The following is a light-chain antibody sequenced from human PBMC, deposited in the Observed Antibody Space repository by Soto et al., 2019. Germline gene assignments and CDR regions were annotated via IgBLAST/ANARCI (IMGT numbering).Light chain of an antibody. V-gene: IGKV3-20*01. Sequence: EILLTQSPGTLSLSPGERATLSCRASQSVSSNYLAWYQQKPGQAPRLLIYGISSRATGIPDRFSGSGSGTDFTLTISRLEPEDFAVYYCQQYGSSTFTFGPGTKVDIK. CDR3: QQYGSSTFT. CDR2: GIS. J-gene: IGKJ3*01. CDR1: QSVSSNY.